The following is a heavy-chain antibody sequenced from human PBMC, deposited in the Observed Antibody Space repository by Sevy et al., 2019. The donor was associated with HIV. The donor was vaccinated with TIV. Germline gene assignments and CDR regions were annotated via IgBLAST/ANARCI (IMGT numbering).Heavy chain of an antibody. V-gene: IGHV3-23*01. CDR1: GFTFSSFA. Sequence: GGSLRLSCAASGFTFSSFAMTWVRQAPGKGLEWVSAVSGGGAGTHYADSAEGRFTISRDNSKTTLYLQMNSLRVEDTAVYYCAKGRGPDSGSYDYWGQGTLVTVSS. CDR2: VSGGGAGT. D-gene: IGHD1-26*01. CDR3: AKGRGPDSGSYDY. J-gene: IGHJ4*02.